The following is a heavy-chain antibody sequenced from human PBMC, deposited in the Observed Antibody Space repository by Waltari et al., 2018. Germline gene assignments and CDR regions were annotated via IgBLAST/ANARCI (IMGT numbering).Heavy chain of an antibody. D-gene: IGHD1-1*01. Sequence: QVQLVQSGAEVKKPGASVKVSCKSSGYSFSDYYINWVRQAPGQGLEWRGWVNPSSGATTYEQKFQARVTMTRDRATNTAYMDLRGLTPDDTAVYFCARNKGKTISTRRAFRLDPWGQGTLVSVSS. J-gene: IGHJ5*02. CDR2: VNPSSGAT. CDR3: ARNKGKTISTRRAFRLDP. CDR1: GYSFSDYY. V-gene: IGHV1-2*02.